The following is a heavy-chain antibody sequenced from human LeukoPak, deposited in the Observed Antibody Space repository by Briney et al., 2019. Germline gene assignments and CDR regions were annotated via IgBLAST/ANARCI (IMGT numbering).Heavy chain of an antibody. Sequence: GGSLRLSCAASGFTFRSFWMSWVRQAPAKGLEWVASIEEDGSEKYSVDSMKGRFTILRDNAKNSLYLQMTSLRAEDTAVYFCARDASPAAYNGNWFDPWGQGTLVTVSS. CDR1: GFTFRSFW. V-gene: IGHV3-7*01. D-gene: IGHD3-10*01. CDR3: ARDASPAAYNGNWFDP. J-gene: IGHJ5*02. CDR2: IEEDGSEK.